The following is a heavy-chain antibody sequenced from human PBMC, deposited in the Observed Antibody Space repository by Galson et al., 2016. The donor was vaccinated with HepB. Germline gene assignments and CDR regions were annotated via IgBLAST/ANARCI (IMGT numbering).Heavy chain of an antibody. CDR1: GFTFSTYG. CDR3: AKGTGYSSGWHADN. J-gene: IGHJ4*02. V-gene: IGHV3-30*18. Sequence: SLRLSCAASGFTFSTYGMHWVRQAPGRGLEWVAIISYDGSITYYAGAVKGRFTISRDNSRNTLYLQVNSLRGDDTSVYYCAKGTGYSSGWHADNWGPGTLVSVSS. D-gene: IGHD6-19*01. CDR2: ISYDGSIT.